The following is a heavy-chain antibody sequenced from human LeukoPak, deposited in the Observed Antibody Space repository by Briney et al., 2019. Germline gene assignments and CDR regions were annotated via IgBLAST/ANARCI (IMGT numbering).Heavy chain of an antibody. Sequence: PSETLSLTCTVSGGSISSSSYYWGWIRQPPGKGLEWIGSIYYSGSTCYNPSLKSRVTISVDTSKNQFSLKLSSVTAADTAVYYCAREYSSGWPPTEFDYWGQGTLVTVSS. V-gene: IGHV4-39*07. CDR1: GGSISSSSYY. D-gene: IGHD6-19*01. CDR2: IYYSGST. CDR3: AREYSSGWPPTEFDY. J-gene: IGHJ4*02.